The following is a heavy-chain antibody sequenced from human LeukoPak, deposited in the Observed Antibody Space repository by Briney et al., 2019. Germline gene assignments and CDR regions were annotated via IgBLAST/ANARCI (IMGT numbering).Heavy chain of an antibody. CDR2: INPNSGGT. CDR3: ALGERITIFGVVIMGIAGDY. J-gene: IGHJ4*02. V-gene: IGHV1-2*06. Sequence: ASVKVSCKASGYTFTGYYMHWVRQAPGQGLEWMGRINPNSGGTNYAQKFQGRVTMTRDTSISTAYMELSRLRSDDTAVYYCALGERITIFGVVIMGIAGDYWGQGTLVTVSS. CDR1: GYTFTGYY. D-gene: IGHD3-3*01.